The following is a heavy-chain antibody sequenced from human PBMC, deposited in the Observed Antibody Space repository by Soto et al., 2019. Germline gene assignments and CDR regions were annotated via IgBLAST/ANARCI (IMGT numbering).Heavy chain of an antibody. J-gene: IGHJ4*02. CDR1: GFTFRNYN. V-gene: IGHV3-21*06. CDR3: ARDIASPGGDYFDS. CDR2: ISTGGAYM. Sequence: EVQLVESGGGLVKAGGSLRLFCTAPGFTFRNYNMNWVRQAPGKGLEWVSSISTGGAYMFYADSVKGRFTISRDNAQNSLFLQIDSPRAEDTAVYYCARDIASPGGDYFDSWGQGTLVTVSS. D-gene: IGHD2-21*01.